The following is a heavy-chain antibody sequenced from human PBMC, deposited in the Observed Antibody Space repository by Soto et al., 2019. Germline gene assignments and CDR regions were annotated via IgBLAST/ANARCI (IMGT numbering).Heavy chain of an antibody. D-gene: IGHD1-1*01. J-gene: IGHJ3*02. Sequence: QVQLQQWGAGLLKPSETLSLTCAVYGGFVSSGSYYWSWIRQPPGKGLEWIGEVSHSGGTHFNPSLKSRLTISVDTSKNQFSLKMSSVTASDTALYYCARVERGTATTVVDAFDIWGPGTMVTVSS. CDR3: ARVERGTATTVVDAFDI. V-gene: IGHV4-34*01. CDR1: GGFVSSGSYY. CDR2: VSHSGGT.